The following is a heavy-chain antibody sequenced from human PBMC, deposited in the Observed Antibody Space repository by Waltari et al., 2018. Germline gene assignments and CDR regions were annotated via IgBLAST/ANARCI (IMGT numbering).Heavy chain of an antibody. V-gene: IGHV4-59*01. CDR2: IYYSGST. CDR1: GGSISSYY. D-gene: IGHD2-2*01. J-gene: IGHJ5*02. CDR3: ARSNRYCSSTSCYSWFDP. Sequence: QVQLQESGSGLVKPSETLSLPCTVSGGSISSYYWSWIRQPPGKGLEWIGYIYYSGSTNYNPSLKSRVTISVDTSKNQFSLKLSSVTAADTAVYYCARSNRYCSSTSCYSWFDPWGQGTLVTVSS.